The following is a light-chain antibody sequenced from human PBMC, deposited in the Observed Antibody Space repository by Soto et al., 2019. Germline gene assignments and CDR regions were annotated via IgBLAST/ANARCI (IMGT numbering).Light chain of an antibody. CDR2: DAS. CDR3: QQRSYWLT. V-gene: IGKV3-11*01. CDR1: QDISNF. Sequence: TQSPSTLSASVGDRVIISCRASQDISNFLAWYQQKPGQAPRLLIYDASNRATGIPARFSGSGSGTDFTLTISSLEPEDFAVYYCQQRSYWLTFGEGTKVEIK. J-gene: IGKJ4*01.